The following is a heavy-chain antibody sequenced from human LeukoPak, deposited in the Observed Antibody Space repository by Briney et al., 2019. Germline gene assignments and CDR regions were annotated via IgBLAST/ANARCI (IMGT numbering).Heavy chain of an antibody. V-gene: IGHV3-23*01. J-gene: IGHJ4*02. CDR1: GFTVSSNY. Sequence: GGSLRLSCAASGFTVSSNYMSWVRQAPGKGLEWVSAISGSGGSTYYADSVKGRFTISRDNSKNTLYLQMNSLRAEDTAVYYCAKDRQWLEGYFDYWGQGTLVTVSS. CDR2: ISGSGGST. CDR3: AKDRQWLEGYFDY. D-gene: IGHD6-19*01.